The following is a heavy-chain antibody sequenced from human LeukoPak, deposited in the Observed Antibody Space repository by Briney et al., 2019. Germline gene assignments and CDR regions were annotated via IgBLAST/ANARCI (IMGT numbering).Heavy chain of an antibody. CDR3: ARDLIVVAFDAFDI. D-gene: IGHD3-22*01. V-gene: IGHV4-39*07. Sequence: SETLSLTCTVSGGSISSSSYYWGWIRQPPGKGLEWIGSIYYSGNTYYNPSLKSRVTISVDTSKNQFSLKLSSVTAADTAVYYCARDLIVVAFDAFDIWGQGTMVTVSS. CDR1: GGSISSSSYY. CDR2: IYYSGNT. J-gene: IGHJ3*02.